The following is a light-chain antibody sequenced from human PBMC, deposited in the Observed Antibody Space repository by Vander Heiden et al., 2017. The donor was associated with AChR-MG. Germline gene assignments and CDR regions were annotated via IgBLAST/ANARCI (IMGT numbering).Light chain of an antibody. CDR2: AAS. CDR1: QSVSSSY. V-gene: IGKV3-20*01. J-gene: IGKJ2*01. Sequence: EIVLTQSPGTLSSSPGERATLSCRASQSVSSSYLAWYQQKPGQAPRLLIYAASSRATGIPDRFSGSGSGTDFTLTISRLEPEDSAVYYCQQYGSSPQNTFGQGTKLEIK. CDR3: QQYGSSPQNT.